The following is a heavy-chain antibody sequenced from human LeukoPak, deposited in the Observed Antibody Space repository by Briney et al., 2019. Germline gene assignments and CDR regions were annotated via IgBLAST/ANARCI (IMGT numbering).Heavy chain of an antibody. D-gene: IGHD2-2*01. CDR1: GGTFSSYA. CDR3: ARVTLVPAANHFDS. V-gene: IGHV1-69*04. Sequence: SVKVSSKASGGTFSSYAISWVRQAPGQGLEWMGRIIPILGIANYAQKFQGRVTITADKSTSTAYMELSSLRSEDTAVYYCARVTLVPAANHFDSWGQGALVTVSS. J-gene: IGHJ4*02. CDR2: IIPILGIA.